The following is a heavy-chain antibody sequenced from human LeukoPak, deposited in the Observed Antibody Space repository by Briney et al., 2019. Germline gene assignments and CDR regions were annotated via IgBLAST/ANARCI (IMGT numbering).Heavy chain of an antibody. CDR1: GFTFSGSG. D-gene: IGHD3-10*01. CDR3: TRHSVDY. CDR2: IRSKASSYAT. J-gene: IGHJ4*02. V-gene: IGHV3-73*01. Sequence: PGGSLRLSCAASGFTFSGSGIHWVRQASGKGLEWVGRIRSKASSYATAYAASVQGRFTISRDDSKNTAYLQMNSLKTEDTAVYYCTRHSVDYWGQGTLVTVSS.